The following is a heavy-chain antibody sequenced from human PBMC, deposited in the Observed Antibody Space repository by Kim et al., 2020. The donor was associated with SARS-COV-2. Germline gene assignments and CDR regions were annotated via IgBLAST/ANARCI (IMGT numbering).Heavy chain of an antibody. J-gene: IGHJ4*02. Sequence: GGSLRHSCAASGFTFSSYNMNWVRQAPGKGMEWVSSISSSGSSTYYADSVKGRFTISRDNAKNTLYLQMNSLRAEDTAVYYCAKKGTMGGVNYFDYWGQGTLVTVSS. CDR2: ISSSGSST. D-gene: IGHD3-16*01. CDR3: AKKGTMGGVNYFDY. V-gene: IGHV3-23*01. CDR1: GFTFSSYN.